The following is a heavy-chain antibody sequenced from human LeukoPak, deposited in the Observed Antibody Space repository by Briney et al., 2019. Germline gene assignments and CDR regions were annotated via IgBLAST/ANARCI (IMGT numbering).Heavy chain of an antibody. J-gene: IGHJ4*02. V-gene: IGHV3-23*01. Sequence: GGSLRLSCAASGFTFSSYVMSWVRQAPGKGLEWVSSISDSGGRTYYADSVKGRFTISRDNSKNTLYLHMNSLRAEDTAVYYCARDKPDATRYDYSDYFDYWGQGTLVTVSS. D-gene: IGHD4-11*01. CDR3: ARDKPDATRYDYSDYFDY. CDR1: GFTFSSYV. CDR2: ISDSGGRT.